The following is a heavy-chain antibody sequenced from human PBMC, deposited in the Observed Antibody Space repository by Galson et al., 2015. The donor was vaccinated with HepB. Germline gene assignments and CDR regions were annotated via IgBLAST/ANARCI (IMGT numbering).Heavy chain of an antibody. Sequence: SVKVSCKASGYTFTDSGISWVRQAPGQGLEWMGWISTYSGNTNYAQKLQGRVTMTTDTSTSTAYMELRRLTSDDTAVYYCAREWFGELPYFDYWGQGTLVTVSS. J-gene: IGHJ4*02. CDR1: GYTFTDSG. CDR2: ISTYSGNT. D-gene: IGHD3-10*01. V-gene: IGHV1-18*01. CDR3: AREWFGELPYFDY.